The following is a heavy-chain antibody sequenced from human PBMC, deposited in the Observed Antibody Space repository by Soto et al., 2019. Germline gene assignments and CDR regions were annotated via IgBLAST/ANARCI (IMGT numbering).Heavy chain of an antibody. J-gene: IGHJ4*02. CDR1: GGSISSHY. Sequence: SETLSLTCTVSGGSISSHYWSWVRQAPGKGLEWIGCIYYRGNTFYNPSLKSRGTISVDTSNTQFSLQLNSVTAADTAIYYCARYSSASCHPAYCFDYWGQGTPVTVSS. D-gene: IGHD2-2*01. CDR3: ARYSSASCHPAYCFDY. V-gene: IGHV4-59*11. CDR2: IYYRGNT.